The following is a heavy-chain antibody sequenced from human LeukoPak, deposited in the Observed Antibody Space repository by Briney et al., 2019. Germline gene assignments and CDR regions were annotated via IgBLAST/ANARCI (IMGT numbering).Heavy chain of an antibody. CDR3: ARGSGFA. CDR1: GFTFNNHW. V-gene: IGHV3-7*01. D-gene: IGHD6-25*01. Sequence: TGGSLRLSCAASGFTFNNHWMTWVRQAPGKGLEWVANIKEDGSEKYYVDSVKGRFTISRDNAKSSLYLQMNSLRVDDTALYYCARGSGFAWGHGTLVTVSS. CDR2: IKEDGSEK. J-gene: IGHJ5*01.